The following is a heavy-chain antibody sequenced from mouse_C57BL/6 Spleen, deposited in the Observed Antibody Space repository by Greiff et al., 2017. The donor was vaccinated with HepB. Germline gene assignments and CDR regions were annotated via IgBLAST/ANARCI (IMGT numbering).Heavy chain of an antibody. V-gene: IGHV1-50*01. CDR2: IDPSDSYT. D-gene: IGHD1-1*01. CDR1: GYTFTSYW. Sequence: VQLQQPGAELVKPGASVKLSCKASGYTFTSYWMQWVNQRPGQGLEWIGEIDPSDSYTNYHQKFKGKATLTVDTDSSTAYMQLSSLTSEDSAVYYCARSPCYYDSSCWYFDVWGTGTTVTVSS. J-gene: IGHJ1*03. CDR3: ARSPCYYDSSCWYFDV.